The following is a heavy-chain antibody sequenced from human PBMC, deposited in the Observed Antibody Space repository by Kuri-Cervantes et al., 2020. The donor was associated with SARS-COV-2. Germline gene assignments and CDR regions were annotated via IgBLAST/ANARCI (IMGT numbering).Heavy chain of an antibody. CDR1: GFTVSSNY. CDR2: IYSGGST. D-gene: IGHD3-22*01. Sequence: GESLKISCAASGFTVSSNYMSWVRTAPGKGMGWVSVIYSGGSTSYADSVKGRFTISRDNSRNTLYLQMNSMRAADTAVYYCARGHDRRVYFLTPAPYYFDFWGQGILFTVSS. CDR3: ARGHDRRVYFLTPAPYYFDF. V-gene: IGHV3-53*01. J-gene: IGHJ4*02.